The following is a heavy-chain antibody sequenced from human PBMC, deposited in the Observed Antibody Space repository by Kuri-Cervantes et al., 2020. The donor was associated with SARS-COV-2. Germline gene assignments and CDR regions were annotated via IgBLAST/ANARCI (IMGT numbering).Heavy chain of an antibody. J-gene: IGHJ4*02. V-gene: IGHV1-8*02. CDR3: ARVGYDYFPNFDY. D-gene: IGHD5-12*01. Sequence: ASVKVSCKASGYTFTSYGISWVRQATGQGLEWMGWMNPNSGNTGYAQKFRGRVTMTRNTSISTAYMELSSLRSEDTAVYYCARVGYDYFPNFDYWGQGTLVTVSS. CDR2: MNPNSGNT. CDR1: GYTFTSYG.